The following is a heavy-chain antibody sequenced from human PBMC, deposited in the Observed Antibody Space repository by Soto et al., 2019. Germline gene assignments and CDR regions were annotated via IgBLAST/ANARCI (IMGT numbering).Heavy chain of an antibody. D-gene: IGHD6-19*01. CDR3: ARDSRRWYTLGYSSGRPKPTGMDV. CDR1: GFTFHTFS. V-gene: IGHV3-48*04. J-gene: IGHJ6*02. CDR2: ISTTGTST. Sequence: VGSLRLSCAASGFTFHTFSLNWVRQAPGGGLELVAFISTTGTSTKYSDSVKGRFTIFRDNAKNSLYLQMNSLRAEDTAVYYCARDSRRWYTLGYSSGRPKPTGMDVWGQGTTVTVSS.